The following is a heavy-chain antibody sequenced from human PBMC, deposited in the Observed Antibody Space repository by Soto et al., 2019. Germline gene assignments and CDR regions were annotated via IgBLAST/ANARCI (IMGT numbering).Heavy chain of an antibody. J-gene: IGHJ4*02. CDR2: ISFDGNHK. V-gene: IGHV3-30-3*01. Sequence: AGGSLRLSCAASASGSTFSGYTMHWVRQAPGKGLEWVAIISFDGNHKFYADSVKGRFTISRDNYKNTLFLQMNNLRPEDTALYYCARDGPDGYIGFDSWGQGTLVTVSS. CDR3: ARDGPDGYIGFDS. D-gene: IGHD5-12*01. CDR1: ASGSTFSGYT.